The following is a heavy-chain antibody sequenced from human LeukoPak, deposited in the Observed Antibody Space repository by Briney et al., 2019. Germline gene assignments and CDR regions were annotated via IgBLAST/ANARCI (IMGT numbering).Heavy chain of an antibody. CDR1: GYTFTGYY. J-gene: IGHJ4*02. Sequence: GASVKVSCKASGYTFTGYYMHWVRQAPGQGLEWMGWINPNSGGTNYAQKFQGRGTMTRDTSISTAYMELSRLRSDDTAVYYCARAGSGYSGYERIWGQGTLVTVSS. D-gene: IGHD5-12*01. V-gene: IGHV1-2*02. CDR3: ARAGSGYSGYERI. CDR2: INPNSGGT.